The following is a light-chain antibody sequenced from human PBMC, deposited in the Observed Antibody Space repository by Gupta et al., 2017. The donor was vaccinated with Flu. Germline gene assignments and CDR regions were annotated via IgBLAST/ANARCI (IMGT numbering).Light chain of an antibody. V-gene: IGLV2-11*01. J-gene: IGLJ1*01. CDR2: AVT. Sequence: QSAPTQPRSVSGSPGQSVTNSGTGTSTDVGAYNRVSWYEQRPGKAPKPILYAVTDRPSGGPDRFSGSKSGNTASLTISGLQADDEADYYCSSHGGRGRVTWVFGTGTTVTVL. CDR3: SSHGGRGRVTWV. CDR1: STDVGAYNR.